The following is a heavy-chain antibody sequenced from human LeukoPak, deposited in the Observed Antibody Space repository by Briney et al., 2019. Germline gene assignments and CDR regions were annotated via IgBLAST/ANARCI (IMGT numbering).Heavy chain of an antibody. V-gene: IGHV3-9*01. Sequence: GGSLRLSCTASGFPFSNYAMHWVRQAPGKGLEWVSGISWNSGSIGYADSVKGRFTISRDNAKNSLYLQMNSLRAEDTALYYCAKELSSAVAAAGLDYWGQGTLVTVSS. D-gene: IGHD6-13*01. CDR2: ISWNSGSI. CDR1: GFPFSNYA. J-gene: IGHJ4*02. CDR3: AKELSSAVAAAGLDY.